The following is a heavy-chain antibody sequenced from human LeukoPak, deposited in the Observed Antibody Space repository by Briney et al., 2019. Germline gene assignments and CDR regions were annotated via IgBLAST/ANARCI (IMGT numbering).Heavy chain of an antibody. Sequence: SETLSLTCTVSGGSISRYYWSWIRQPPGEGREGVGYIYYSGSTNYNPSLKSRVTISVDTSKNQFSLKLSSVTAADTAVYYCARGPSILLWFGELSWFDPWGQGTLVTVSS. V-gene: IGHV4-59*01. CDR1: GGSISRYY. CDR3: ARGPSILLWFGELSWFDP. CDR2: IYYSGST. J-gene: IGHJ5*02. D-gene: IGHD3-10*01.